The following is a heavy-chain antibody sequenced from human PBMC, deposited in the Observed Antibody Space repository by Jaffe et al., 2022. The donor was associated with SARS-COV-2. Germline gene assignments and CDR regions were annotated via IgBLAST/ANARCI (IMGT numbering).Heavy chain of an antibody. CDR2: IYHTGST. CDR1: GGSISTNNW. Sequence: QVQLQESGPGLVKPSGTLSLTCAVSGGSISTNNWWHWIRQSPGKGLEWMGEIYHTGSTNYNPSLKSRLAMSVDRSNNQFSLKLSSVTAADTAVYYCAREKGAGSYQGFDYWGQGTLLTVSS. D-gene: IGHD3-22*01. V-gene: IGHV4-4*02. CDR3: AREKGAGSYQGFDY. J-gene: IGHJ4*02.